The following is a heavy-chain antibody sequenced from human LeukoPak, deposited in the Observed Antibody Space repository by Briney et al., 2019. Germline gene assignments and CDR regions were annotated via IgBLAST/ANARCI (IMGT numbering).Heavy chain of an antibody. J-gene: IGHJ4*02. CDR2: IFYSGST. Sequence: SETLSLTCTVSGGSISSSTYFWGWIRQPPRKGPEWIGSIFYSGSTYYNPSLKSRVTISVDTSKNQFSLKLSSVTAADTAVYYCARQSGSSWYFDYWGQGTLVTVSS. CDR3: ARQSGSSWYFDY. V-gene: IGHV4-39*01. CDR1: GGSISSSTYF. D-gene: IGHD6-13*01.